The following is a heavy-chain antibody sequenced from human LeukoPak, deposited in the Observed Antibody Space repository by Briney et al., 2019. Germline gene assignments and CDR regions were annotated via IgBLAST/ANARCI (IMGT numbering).Heavy chain of an antibody. CDR2: IRSKAYGGTT. V-gene: IGHV3-49*04. J-gene: IGHJ4*02. CDR3: TRSADYGDYYFDY. D-gene: IGHD4-17*01. Sequence: GGSLRLSCTASGFTFGDYAMSWVRQAPGKGLEWVGFIRSKAYGGTTEYAASVKGRFTISRDDSKSIAYLQTNSLKTEDTAVYYCTRSADYGDYYFDYWGQGTLVTVSS. CDR1: GFTFGDYA.